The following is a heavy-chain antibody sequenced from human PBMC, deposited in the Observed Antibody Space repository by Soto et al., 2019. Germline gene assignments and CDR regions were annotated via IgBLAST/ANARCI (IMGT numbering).Heavy chain of an antibody. V-gene: IGHV4-34*01. CDR3: ARVFEGFDF. CDR2: INHSGST. J-gene: IGHJ4*02. CDR1: GGSFRGYY. Sequence: PSETLSLTCAVYGGSFRGYYWSWIRQPPGKGLEWIGQINHSGSTNRNPSLKSRITISVDTSKNQFSLTLSSVTAADTAMYYCARVFEGFDFWAQGTPVTVSS.